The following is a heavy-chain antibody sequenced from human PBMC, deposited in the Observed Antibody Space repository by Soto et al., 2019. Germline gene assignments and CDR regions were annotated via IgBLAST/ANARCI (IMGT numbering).Heavy chain of an antibody. Sequence: PSETLSLTCAVYGGSFSGYYWTWIRQPPGTGLEWIGEINHSGSTNYNPSLKSRVTISVDTSKNQFSLKLTSVTAADTAVYYCAKDKITDLFDYWRRGTLVTVSS. CDR1: GGSFSGYY. D-gene: IGHD3-10*01. CDR2: INHSGST. V-gene: IGHV4-34*01. J-gene: IGHJ4*02. CDR3: AKDKITDLFDY.